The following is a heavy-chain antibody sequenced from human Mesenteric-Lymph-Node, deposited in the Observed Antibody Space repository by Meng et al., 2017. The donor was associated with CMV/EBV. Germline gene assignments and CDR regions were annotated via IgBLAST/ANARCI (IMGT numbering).Heavy chain of an antibody. Sequence: GYTFTSYGISWVRQAPGQGLEWMGWISANNGNTNYAQKLQGRVTMTTDTSTSTAYMELRSLRSDDTAVYYCARAPRDIRSSSNWFDPWGQGTLVTVSS. V-gene: IGHV1-18*01. CDR1: GYTFTSYG. J-gene: IGHJ5*02. D-gene: IGHD6-6*01. CDR3: ARAPRDIRSSSNWFDP. CDR2: ISANNGNT.